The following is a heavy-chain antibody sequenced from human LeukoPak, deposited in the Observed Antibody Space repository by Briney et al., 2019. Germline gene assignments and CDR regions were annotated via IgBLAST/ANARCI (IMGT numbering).Heavy chain of an antibody. CDR1: GFTFSSYS. J-gene: IGHJ1*01. V-gene: IGHV3-21*04. D-gene: IGHD4-17*01. CDR2: ISSSSSYI. CDR3: AKEIYGDSTGGRFQH. Sequence: PGGSLRLSCAASGFTFSSYSMNWVRQAPGKGLEWVSSISSSSSYIYYADSVKGRFTISRDNSKNTLYLQMNSLRAEDTAVYYCAKEIYGDSTGGRFQHWGQGTLVTVSS.